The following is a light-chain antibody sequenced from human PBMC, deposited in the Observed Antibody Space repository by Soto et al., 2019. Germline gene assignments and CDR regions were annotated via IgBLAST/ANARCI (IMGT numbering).Light chain of an antibody. V-gene: IGKV3-15*01. CDR1: QSVRSN. CDR3: QQAGT. CDR2: GAS. J-gene: IGKJ3*01. Sequence: EIVMTQSPATLSVSPGERATLSCRASQSVRSNLAWYQQKPGQAPRLLIYGASTRATGIPARFSGSGSGTEFTLTISSLQSEDFAVYYCQQAGTFGHGTQV.